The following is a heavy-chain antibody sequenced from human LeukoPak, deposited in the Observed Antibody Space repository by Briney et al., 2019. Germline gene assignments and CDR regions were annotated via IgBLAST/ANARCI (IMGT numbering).Heavy chain of an antibody. Sequence: GGSLRLSCAASGFTFSSYAMSWVRQAPGKGLEWVSAISGSGGSTYYADSVKGRFTISSDNSKNTLYLQMNSLRAEDTAVYYCAKDLEPYYYGSGSYCPDYWGQGTLVTVSS. CDR3: AKDLEPYYYGSGSYCPDY. CDR2: ISGSGGST. D-gene: IGHD3-10*01. J-gene: IGHJ4*02. V-gene: IGHV3-23*01. CDR1: GFTFSSYA.